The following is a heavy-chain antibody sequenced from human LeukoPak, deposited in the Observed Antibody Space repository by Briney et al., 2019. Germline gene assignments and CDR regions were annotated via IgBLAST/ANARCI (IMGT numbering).Heavy chain of an antibody. V-gene: IGHV3-30-3*01. CDR1: GFTFSSNA. Sequence: GRSLRLSCAASGFTFSSNAMHWVRQAPGKGLEWVAVISYDGSNKYYADSVKGRFTISRDNSKNTLYLQMNSLRAEDTAVYYCASEAMVRIDYWGQGTLVTVSS. CDR3: ASEAMVRIDY. D-gene: IGHD5-18*01. CDR2: ISYDGSNK. J-gene: IGHJ4*02.